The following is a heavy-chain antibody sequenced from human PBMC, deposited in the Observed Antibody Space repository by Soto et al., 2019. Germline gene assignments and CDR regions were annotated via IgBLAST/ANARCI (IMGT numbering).Heavy chain of an antibody. CDR3: AHISLVAAGIVF. J-gene: IGHJ4*02. CDR2: IYWDDAK. D-gene: IGHD6-13*01. V-gene: IGHV2-5*02. Sequence: QITLKESCPTLVTPTQTLTLTCTFSGLSLTTSGVGVRWIRQPPGKALEWLALIYWDDAKRYSPSLKSRLTITKYTSKNQVVLTMTNMDPLDTAPYYVAHISLVAAGIVFWGKATLVTVSS. CDR1: GLSLTTSGVG.